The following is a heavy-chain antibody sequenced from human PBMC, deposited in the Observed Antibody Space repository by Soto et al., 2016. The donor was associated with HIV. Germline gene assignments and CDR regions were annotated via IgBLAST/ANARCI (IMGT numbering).Heavy chain of an antibody. V-gene: IGHV4-59*13. CDR3: AREQWLRREWSRTCDS. CDR2: VYDSGST. J-gene: IGHJ1*01. D-gene: IGHD5-12*01. Sequence: QVQLQESGPGLVRPSETLSLTCTVSGGSISSYYWSWIRQSPGKGLEWIGYVYDSGSTNFNPSLRSRVAMSLDTSRNQFSLRLSSVTAADTARYYCAREQWLRREWSRTCDSWGQGTRGHRLV. CDR1: GGSISSYY.